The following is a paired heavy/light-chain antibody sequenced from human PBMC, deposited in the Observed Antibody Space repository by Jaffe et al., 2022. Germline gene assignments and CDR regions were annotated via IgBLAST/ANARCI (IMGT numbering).Light chain of an antibody. CDR2: RNN. CDR3: AAWDDSLSGFVV. V-gene: IGLV1-47*01. Sequence: QSVLTQPPSASGTPGQRVTISCSGSSSNIGSNYVYWYQQLPGTAPKLLIYRNNQRPSGVPDRFSGSKSGTSASLAISGLRSEDEADYYCAAWDDSLSGFVVFGGGTKLTVL. CDR1: SSNIGSNY. J-gene: IGLJ2*01.
Heavy chain of an antibody. CDR2: IIPIFGTA. J-gene: IGHJ4*02. Sequence: QVQLVQSGAEVKKPGSSVKVSCKASGGTFSSYAISWVRQAPGQGLEWMGGIIPIFGTANYAQKFQGRVTITTDESTSTAYMELSSLRSEDTAVYYCATRSNVDTAMATARWYYFDYWGQGTLVTVSS. CDR3: ATRSNVDTAMATARWYYFDY. CDR1: GGTFSSYA. V-gene: IGHV1-69*05. D-gene: IGHD5-18*01.